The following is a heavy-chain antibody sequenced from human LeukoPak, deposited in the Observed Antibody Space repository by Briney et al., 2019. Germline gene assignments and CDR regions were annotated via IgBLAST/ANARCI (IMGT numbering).Heavy chain of an antibody. CDR3: ARDKFGECLDY. CDR1: GYTVTSYY. J-gene: IGHJ4*02. CDR2: LNPSGGSS. D-gene: IGHD3-10*01. V-gene: IGHV1-46*01. Sequence: ASVKVSCKASGYTVTSYYMHWVRQAPGQGLEWMAILNPSGGSSSYAQKFQGRATLTRATSTSTVYMELSSLRSEDTAVYYCARDKFGECLDYWGQGTLVTVSS.